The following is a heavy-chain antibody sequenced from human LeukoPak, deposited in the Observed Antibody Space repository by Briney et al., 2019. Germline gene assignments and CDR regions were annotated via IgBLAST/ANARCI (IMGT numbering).Heavy chain of an antibody. CDR3: ARDNGGGGPFDY. CDR1: GFTFSSYA. Sequence: GRSLRLSCAASGFTFSSYAMHWVRQAPGKGLEWVAVISYDGSNKYYADSVKGRFTISRDNSKNTLYLQMNSLRAEDTAVYYCARDNGGGGPFDYWGQGTLVTVSS. V-gene: IGHV3-30*04. D-gene: IGHD2-15*01. CDR2: ISYDGSNK. J-gene: IGHJ4*02.